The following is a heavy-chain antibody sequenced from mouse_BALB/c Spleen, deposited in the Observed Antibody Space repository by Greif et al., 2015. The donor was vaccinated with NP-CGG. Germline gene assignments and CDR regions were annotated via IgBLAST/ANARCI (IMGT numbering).Heavy chain of an antibody. CDR1: GFTFTDYY. CDR2: IRNKANDYTT. V-gene: IGHV7-3*02. CDR3: ARPYFDYEDFYAMDY. J-gene: IGHJ4*01. D-gene: IGHD2-4*01. Sequence: EVQLQQSGGGLVQPGGSLRLSCATSGFTFTDYYMSWVRQPPGKALEWLGFIRNKANDYTTEYSASVKGRFTISRDNSQSILYLQMNTLGAEDSATYYCARPYFDYEDFYAMDYWGQGTSVTVSS.